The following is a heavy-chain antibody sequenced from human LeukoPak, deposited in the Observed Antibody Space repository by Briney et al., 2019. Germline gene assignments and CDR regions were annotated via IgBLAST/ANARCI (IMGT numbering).Heavy chain of an antibody. CDR3: ARSRNTVFGVLTIPNWFDP. CDR1: GGSIISYY. Sequence: SETLSLTCTVSGGSIISYYWSWIRQPPGKGLEWIGYIYYSGSTNYNPSLKSRVTISVDTSKNQFSLKLSSVTAADTAVYYCARSRNTVFGVLTIPNWFDPWGQGTLVAVSS. V-gene: IGHV4-59*08. CDR2: IYYSGST. D-gene: IGHD3-3*01. J-gene: IGHJ5*02.